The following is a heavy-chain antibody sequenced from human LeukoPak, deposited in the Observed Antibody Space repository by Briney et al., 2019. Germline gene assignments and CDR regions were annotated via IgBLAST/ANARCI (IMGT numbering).Heavy chain of an antibody. D-gene: IGHD5-18*01. V-gene: IGHV1-69*01. J-gene: IGHJ4*02. CDR2: IIPTFGTA. CDR3: AVGGGYSYGYIDY. Sequence: ASVKVSCKASGGTFSSYAISWVRQAPGQGLEWMGGIIPTFGTANYAQKFQGRVTITADESTSTAYMELSSLRSEDTAVYYCAVGGGYSYGYIDYWGQGTLVTVSS. CDR1: GGTFSSYA.